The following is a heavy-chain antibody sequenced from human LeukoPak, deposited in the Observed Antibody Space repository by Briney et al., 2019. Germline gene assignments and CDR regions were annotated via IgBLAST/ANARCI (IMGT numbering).Heavy chain of an antibody. D-gene: IGHD5-18*01. V-gene: IGHV3-23*01. Sequence: GGSLRLSCAASGFSFNTHAMSWVRQAPGKGLEWVSTISGNGAKTYSAGSVKGRFTISRDNSKNTLYLQMNSLRAEDTALYYCAKDLGYSYGWVDYWGQGILVTVPS. CDR3: AKDLGYSYGWVDY. CDR2: ISGNGAKT. J-gene: IGHJ4*02. CDR1: GFSFNTHA.